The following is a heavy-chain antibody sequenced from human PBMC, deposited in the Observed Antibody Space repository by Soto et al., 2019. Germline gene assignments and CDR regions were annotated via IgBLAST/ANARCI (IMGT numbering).Heavy chain of an antibody. CDR1: GYTFTSYA. J-gene: IGHJ4*02. CDR2: INAGNGNT. V-gene: IGHV1-3*01. D-gene: IGHD3-10*01. CDR3: ARSRGFGELLYRFVY. Sequence: ASVKVSCKTSGYTFTSYAIHWVRQAPGQRLEWMGWINAGNGNTKYSQKFQGRVTITRDTSASTAYMELSSLRSEDTAVYYCARSRGFGELLYRFVYWGQGTLVTVSS.